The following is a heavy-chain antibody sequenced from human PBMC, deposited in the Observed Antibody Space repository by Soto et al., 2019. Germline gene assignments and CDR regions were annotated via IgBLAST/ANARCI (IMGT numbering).Heavy chain of an antibody. CDR1: TYTFTNYW. V-gene: IGHV5-51*01. Sequence: GESLKISCQGSTYTFTNYWIGWVRQMPGKGLEWMGIIYPGDSETRYSPSFQGHVTISVDKSISIAYLQWSSLKASDTAMYYCARIGEVAMVSGIDYWGQGTMVTVYS. CDR3: ARIGEVAMVSGIDY. CDR2: IYPGDSET. D-gene: IGHD5-18*01. J-gene: IGHJ4*02.